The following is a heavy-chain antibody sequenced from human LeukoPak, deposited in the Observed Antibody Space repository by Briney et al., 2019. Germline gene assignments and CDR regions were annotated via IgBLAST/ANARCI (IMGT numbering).Heavy chain of an antibody. V-gene: IGHV4-30-2*01. D-gene: IGHD3-22*01. CDR2: IYHSGGT. CDR3: ARASYDSSGYYLGGTGPQNAFDI. CDR1: GGSISSGGYS. Sequence: PSQTLSLTCAVSGGSISSGGYSWSWIRQPPGKGLEWIGYIYHSGGTYYNPSLKSRVTISVDRSKNQFSLKLSSVTAADTAVYYCARASYDSSGYYLGGTGPQNAFDIWGQGTMVTVSS. J-gene: IGHJ3*02.